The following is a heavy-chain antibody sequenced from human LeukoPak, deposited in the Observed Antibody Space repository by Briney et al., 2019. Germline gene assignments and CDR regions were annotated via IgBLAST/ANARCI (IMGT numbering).Heavy chain of an antibody. Sequence: GGSLRLSCAASGFTFSSYAMSWVRQAPGKGLEWVSGSGSGGSTHYADSVKGRFTISRDNSKNTLYLQMNSLRAEDTAVYYCAKDFWSGYYPNYWGQGTLVTVSS. CDR2: SGSGGST. CDR1: GFTFSSYA. V-gene: IGHV3-23*01. D-gene: IGHD3-3*01. CDR3: AKDFWSGYYPNY. J-gene: IGHJ4*02.